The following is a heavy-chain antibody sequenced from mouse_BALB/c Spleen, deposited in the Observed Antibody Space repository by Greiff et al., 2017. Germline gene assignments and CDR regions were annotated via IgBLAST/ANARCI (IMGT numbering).Heavy chain of an antibody. J-gene: IGHJ3*01. Sequence: EVMLVESGGGLVKPGGSLKLSCAASGFTFSSYTMSWVRQTPEKRLEWVATISSGGSYTYYPDSVKGRFTISRDNAKNTLYLQMSSLKSEDTAMYYCTRGGNDYDWFAYWGQGTLVTVSA. V-gene: IGHV5-6-4*01. CDR1: GFTFSSYT. D-gene: IGHD2-4*01. CDR2: ISSGGSYT. CDR3: TRGGNDYDWFAY.